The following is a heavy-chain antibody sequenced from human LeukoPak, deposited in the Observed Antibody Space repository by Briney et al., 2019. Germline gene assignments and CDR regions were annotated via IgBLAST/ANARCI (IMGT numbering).Heavy chain of an antibody. D-gene: IGHD2-21*01. V-gene: IGHV4-59*04. CDR3: ARLRLRYKSDGDSTSYEAVDI. CDR2: IYYSGST. J-gene: IGHJ3*02. Sequence: PGGSLRLSCAASGFTFSSYWMTWVRQAPGKGLEWIGSIYYSGSTYYNPSLKSRVTMSVDTSINQFSLKLSSVTAADTAMYYCARLRLRYKSDGDSTSYEAVDIWGPGTVVTVSS. CDR1: GFTFSSYW.